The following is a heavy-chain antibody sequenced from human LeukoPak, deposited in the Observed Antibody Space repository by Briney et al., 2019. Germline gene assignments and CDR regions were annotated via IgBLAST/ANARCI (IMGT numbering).Heavy chain of an antibody. V-gene: IGHV4-34*01. J-gene: IGHJ6*02. Sequence: SETLSLTCAVAGGSFSGYYWDWIRQPPGKGWGWIGEINLGESTNYNPSLKSRATLSVDTSKNQFSLKLTSVTAADTAVYYCARGRTYYYDPSRYYPSIYYGMDVWGQGTTVIVSS. CDR1: GGSFSGYY. CDR2: INLGEST. D-gene: IGHD3-22*01. CDR3: ARGRTYYYDPSRYYPSIYYGMDV.